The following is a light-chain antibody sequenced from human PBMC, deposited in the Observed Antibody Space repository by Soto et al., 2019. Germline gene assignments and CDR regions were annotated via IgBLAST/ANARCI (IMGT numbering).Light chain of an antibody. Sequence: DIQLTQSPSFLSASVGDGVTITCRASQGINSHLAWFQQKPGKAPRLLIYSASTLPSGVPSRFSSSGSGTEFTLTISSLQPEDFATYYCQKFGGYPLTFGGGTKMEIK. CDR1: QGINSH. CDR3: QKFGGYPLT. J-gene: IGKJ4*01. V-gene: IGKV1-9*01. CDR2: SAS.